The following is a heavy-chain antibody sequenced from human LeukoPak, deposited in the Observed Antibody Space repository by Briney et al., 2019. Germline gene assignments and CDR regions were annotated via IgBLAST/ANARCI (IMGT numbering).Heavy chain of an antibody. V-gene: IGHV4-59*12. CDR2: IYHSGST. J-gene: IGHJ4*02. CDR3: ARARGGYYDSSGYPVNNFDY. D-gene: IGHD3-22*01. CDR1: GGSISSYY. Sequence: SETLSLTCTVSGGSISSYYWSWIRQPPGKGLEWIGYIYHSGSTYYNPSLKSRVTISVDRSKNQFSLKLSSVTAADTAVYYCARARGGYYDSSGYPVNNFDYWGQGTLVTVSS.